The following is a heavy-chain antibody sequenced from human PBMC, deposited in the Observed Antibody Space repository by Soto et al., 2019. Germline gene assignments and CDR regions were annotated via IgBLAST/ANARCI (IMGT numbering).Heavy chain of an antibody. D-gene: IGHD5-12*01. CDR3: ARGLDIVAPNFDY. CDR2: IYYSGST. V-gene: IGHV4-59*01. Sequence: SETLSLTCTVSGGSISSYYWSWIRQPPGKGLEWIGYIYYSGSTNYNPSLKSRVTISVDTSKNQFSLKLSSVTAADTAVYYCARGLDIVAPNFDYWGQGTLVTV. J-gene: IGHJ4*02. CDR1: GGSISSYY.